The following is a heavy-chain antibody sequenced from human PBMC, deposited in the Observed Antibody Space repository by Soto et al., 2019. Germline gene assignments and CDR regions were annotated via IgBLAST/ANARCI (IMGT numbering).Heavy chain of an antibody. Sequence: PGGSLRLSCAASGFTFSSYWMHWVRQAPGKGLVWVSRINSDGSSTSYADSVKGRFTISRDNAKNTLYLQMNSLRAEDTAVYYCARVVYFDSSGYYYYSYYYGMDVWGQGTTVTVSS. CDR2: INSDGSST. V-gene: IGHV3-74*01. CDR3: ARVVYFDSSGYYYYSYYYGMDV. D-gene: IGHD3-22*01. CDR1: GFTFSSYW. J-gene: IGHJ6*02.